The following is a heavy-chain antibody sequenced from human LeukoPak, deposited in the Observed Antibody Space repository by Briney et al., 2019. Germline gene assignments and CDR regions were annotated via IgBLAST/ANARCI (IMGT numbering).Heavy chain of an antibody. CDR1: GFTFSSYG. Sequence: GGSLRLSCAASGFTFSSYGMHWVRQAPGKGLEWVAVIWYDGSNKYYADSVKGRFTISRDNSKNTLYLQMNSLRAKDTAVYYCAKDRRYSSSPYYFDYWGQGTLVTVSS. D-gene: IGHD6-13*01. J-gene: IGHJ4*02. V-gene: IGHV3-33*06. CDR2: IWYDGSNK. CDR3: AKDRRYSSSPYYFDY.